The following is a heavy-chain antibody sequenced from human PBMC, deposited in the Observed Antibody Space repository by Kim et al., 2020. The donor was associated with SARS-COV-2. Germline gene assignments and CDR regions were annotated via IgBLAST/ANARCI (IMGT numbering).Heavy chain of an antibody. CDR2: LAWNGGTR. V-gene: IGHV3-9*01. D-gene: IGHD3-16*01. J-gene: IGHJ4*02. CDR1: GFTFDDHA. CDR3: VKVAPTDSSFSSFFDY. Sequence: GGSLRLSCEASGFTFDDHAMHWVRQAPGKGLEWVAGLAWNGGTRAYAASVKGRFTISRDNTKNLLYLHLDRLTIEDTAFYYCVKVAPTDSSFSSFFDYWGRGTLVTVSS.